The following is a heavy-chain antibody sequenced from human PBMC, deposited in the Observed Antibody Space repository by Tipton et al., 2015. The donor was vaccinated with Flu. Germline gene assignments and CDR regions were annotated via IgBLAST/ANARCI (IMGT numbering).Heavy chain of an antibody. V-gene: IGHV4-34*01. Sequence: TLSLTCVVNDDSFGSYFWSWIRQPPGGGLEWIGEISPGGITHYSPSLKSRLTISLDTSKKQISLRLISVTAADTAFYYCARVFPDPYGYCRGSSCFWFDSWGQGSLVTVST. D-gene: IGHD2-2*01. J-gene: IGHJ5*01. CDR3: ARVFPDPYGYCRGSSCFWFDS. CDR1: DDSFGSYF. CDR2: ISPGGIT.